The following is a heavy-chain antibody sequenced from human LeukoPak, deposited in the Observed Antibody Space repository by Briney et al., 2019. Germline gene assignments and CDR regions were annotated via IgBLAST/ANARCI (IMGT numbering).Heavy chain of an antibody. CDR2: INQDGSEK. CDR3: TRDQGPYIVVVPPAPRFDY. J-gene: IGHJ4*02. V-gene: IGHV3-7*01. Sequence: PGGSLRLSCAASGFPFSSHWLSWFRQSPGKGLEWVAHINQDGSEKYYVDSVKGRFTISRDNAKNSLYLQMNSLRAEDTAVYYCTRDQGPYIVVVPPAPRFDYWGQGTLVTASS. D-gene: IGHD2-2*01. CDR1: GFPFSSHW.